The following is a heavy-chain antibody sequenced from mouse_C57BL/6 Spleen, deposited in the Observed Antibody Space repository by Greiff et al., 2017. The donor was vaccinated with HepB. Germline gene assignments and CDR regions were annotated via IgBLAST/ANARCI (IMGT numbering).Heavy chain of an antibody. CDR1: GYTFTSYW. D-gene: IGHD2-2*01. Sequence: QVQLQQPGAELVMPGASVKLSCKASGYTFTSYWMHWVKQRPGQGLEWIGEIDPSDSYTNYNQKFKGKSTLTVDKSSSTAYMQLSSLTSEDSAVYYCARLDTTGGFDYWGQGTTLTVSS. CDR3: ARLDTTGGFDY. J-gene: IGHJ2*01. V-gene: IGHV1-69*01. CDR2: IDPSDSYT.